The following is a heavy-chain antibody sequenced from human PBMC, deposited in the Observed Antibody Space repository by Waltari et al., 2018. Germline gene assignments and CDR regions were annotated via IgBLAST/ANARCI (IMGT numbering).Heavy chain of an antibody. D-gene: IGHD1-26*01. CDR1: GSISSTTYY. CDR2: MSSSGPT. CDR3: AGRSRGSGSYAFGAFDI. J-gene: IGHJ3*02. Sequence: QLQLQESGPGLVKPSETLSLTCTVSGSISSTTYYWGWIRQPPGKGLEGIGSMSSSGPTYTNPSLKSRVTRSVDTSKNQFSLRLSSVTAADTAVYYCAGRSRGSGSYAFGAFDIWGQGTMVIVSS. V-gene: IGHV4-39*01.